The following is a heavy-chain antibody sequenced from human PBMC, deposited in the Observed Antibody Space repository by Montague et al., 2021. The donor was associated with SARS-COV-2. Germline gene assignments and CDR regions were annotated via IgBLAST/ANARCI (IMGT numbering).Heavy chain of an antibody. CDR1: GFSLRTAGTC. V-gene: IGHV2-70*11. Sequence: PALVKPTQTLTLTCTFSGFSLRTAGTCVSWIRQPPGKAPQWLARIDWDGDKYYSRTLETRASISTDTAKTQVVLTMTNVDPMDTATYYCARLSGVAPRCYYEGMDVWGQGTAVTVSS. D-gene: IGHD7-27*01. CDR3: ARLSGVAPRCYYEGMDV. J-gene: IGHJ6*02. CDR2: IDWDGDK.